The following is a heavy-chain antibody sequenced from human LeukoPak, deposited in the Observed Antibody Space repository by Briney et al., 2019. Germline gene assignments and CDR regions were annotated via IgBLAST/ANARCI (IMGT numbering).Heavy chain of an antibody. CDR2: MSYDGSNK. D-gene: IGHD4-17*01. V-gene: IGHV3-30*18. CDR3: AKDSGDYGIVDY. Sequence: GGSLRLSCAASGFTFSSYGMHWVRQAPGKGLEWVAVMSYDGSNKYYADSVKGRFTIARENSKNTLYLQMNSLRAEDTAVYYCAKDSGDYGIVDYWGQGTLVTVPS. CDR1: GFTFSSYG. J-gene: IGHJ4*02.